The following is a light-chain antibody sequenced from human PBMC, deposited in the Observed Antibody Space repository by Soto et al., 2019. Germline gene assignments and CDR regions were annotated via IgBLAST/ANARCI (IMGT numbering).Light chain of an antibody. J-gene: IGKJ4*01. V-gene: IGKV1-5*01. CDR2: DAS. CDR1: QSISSW. CDR3: QQYNSYSGT. Sequence: DIQMTQSPSTLSASVGDRVTITCRASQSISSWLSWYQQKPWKAPKLLIYDASSLESGVPSRFSGSGSGTEFTLTISRLQTDDFATYYCQQYNSYSGTFGGGTKVEIK.